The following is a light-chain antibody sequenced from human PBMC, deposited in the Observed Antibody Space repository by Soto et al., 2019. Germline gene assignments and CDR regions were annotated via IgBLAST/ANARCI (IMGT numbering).Light chain of an antibody. Sequence: DIQMTQSPSTLSASVGDRVTITCRASQTVSSWLAWYQQKPGKAPKLLIYDVSSLESGVPSRFSGRGSGTEFTLTISSLQPDDFATYYCQQYYSYSRTFGQGTKVEVK. V-gene: IGKV1-5*01. CDR2: DVS. J-gene: IGKJ1*01. CDR1: QTVSSW. CDR3: QQYYSYSRT.